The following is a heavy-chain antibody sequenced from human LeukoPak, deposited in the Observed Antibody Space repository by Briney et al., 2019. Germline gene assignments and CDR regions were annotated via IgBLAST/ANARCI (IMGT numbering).Heavy chain of an antibody. CDR2: ICTSGTT. Sequence: SETLSLTCSVSGGSISSFYCNWMRQPAGKGLEWIGRICTSGTTTYNPSLKSRVTMSVDTSKNQFSLKLSSVTAADTAVYYCARDSGTTGEVKFDPWGQGTLVTVSS. CDR1: GGSISSFY. V-gene: IGHV4-4*07. D-gene: IGHD3-10*01. CDR3: ARDSGTTGEVKFDP. J-gene: IGHJ5*02.